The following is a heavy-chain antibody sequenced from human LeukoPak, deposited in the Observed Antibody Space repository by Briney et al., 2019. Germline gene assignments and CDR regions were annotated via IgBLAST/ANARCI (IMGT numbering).Heavy chain of an antibody. Sequence: PSQTLSLTCTVSGCSNSSGGYYWSWIRQHPGKGLEWIGYIYYSGSTYYNPSLKSRVTISVDTSKNQFSLKLSSVTAADTAVYYCARDTSGTATADYWGQGTLVTVSS. CDR1: GCSNSSGGYY. V-gene: IGHV4-31*03. CDR2: IYYSGST. J-gene: IGHJ4*02. CDR3: ARDTSGTATADY. D-gene: IGHD1-14*01.